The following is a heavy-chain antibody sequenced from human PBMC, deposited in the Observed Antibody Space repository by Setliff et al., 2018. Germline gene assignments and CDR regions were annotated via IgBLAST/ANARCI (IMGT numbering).Heavy chain of an antibody. D-gene: IGHD3-3*01. CDR1: GFTFSTYT. J-gene: IGHJ4*02. Sequence: GGSLRLSCAASGFTFSTYTMNWVRQAPGKGLGWVSAISGSGGSTYYAGSVKGRFTISRDNSKNSLYLQLNSLTAEDTAVYYCARGPPYYDFWSAYFPGYWGQGTLVTVSS. CDR2: ISGSGGST. V-gene: IGHV3-23*01. CDR3: ARGPPYYDFWSAYFPGY.